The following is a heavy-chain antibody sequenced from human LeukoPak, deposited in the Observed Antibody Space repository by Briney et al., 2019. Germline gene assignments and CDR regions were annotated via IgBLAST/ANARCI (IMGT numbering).Heavy chain of an antibody. CDR1: GFTFNNYG. CDR3: AREYCRSTSCYGGSFDY. Sequence: PGRSLRLSCAASGFTFNNYGMHWVRQAPGKGLERVSSISSSSSYIYYADSVKGRFTISRDNAKNSLYLQMNSLRAEDTAVYYCAREYCRSTSCYGGSFDYWGQGTLVTVSS. J-gene: IGHJ4*02. CDR2: ISSSSSYI. V-gene: IGHV3-21*01. D-gene: IGHD2-2*01.